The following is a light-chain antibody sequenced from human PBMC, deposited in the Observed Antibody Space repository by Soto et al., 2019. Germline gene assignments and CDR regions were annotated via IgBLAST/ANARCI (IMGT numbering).Light chain of an antibody. CDR1: HSVGSD. CDR2: DAS. Sequence: EVVLTQSPATLSLSPGERATLSCRATHSVGSDLAWYQHKPGQAPRLLIYDASNRATGIPARFSGSGSGTDFTLTTSILDPGDFAVYYSQHRNNLVTFGQGTRLEIK. J-gene: IGKJ5*01. CDR3: QHRNNLVT. V-gene: IGKV3-11*01.